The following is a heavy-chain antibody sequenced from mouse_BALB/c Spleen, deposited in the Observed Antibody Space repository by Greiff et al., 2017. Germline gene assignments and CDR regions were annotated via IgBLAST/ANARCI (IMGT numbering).Heavy chain of an antibody. Sequence: EVQLVESGAELVRSGASVKLSCTASGFNIKDYYMHWVKQRPEQGLEWIGWIDPENGDTEYAPKFQGKATMTADTSSNTAYLQLSSLTSEDTAVYYCNYGSSYGGFAYWGQGTLVTVSA. V-gene: IGHV14-4*02. D-gene: IGHD1-1*01. J-gene: IGHJ3*01. CDR1: GFNIKDYY. CDR2: IDPENGDT. CDR3: NYGSSYGGFAY.